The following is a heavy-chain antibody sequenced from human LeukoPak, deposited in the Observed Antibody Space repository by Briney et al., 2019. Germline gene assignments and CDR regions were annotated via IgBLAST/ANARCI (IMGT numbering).Heavy chain of an antibody. V-gene: IGHV1-8*01. Sequence: ASVKVSCKASGYTFTSYDINWVRQATGQGLEWMGWMNPNSGNTGYAQKFQGRVTMTRNTSISTAYMELSSLRSEDTAVCYCARASVGAKIRYSFDYWGQGTLVTVSS. D-gene: IGHD1-26*01. CDR3: ARASVGAKIRYSFDY. CDR2: MNPNSGNT. J-gene: IGHJ4*02. CDR1: GYTFTSYD.